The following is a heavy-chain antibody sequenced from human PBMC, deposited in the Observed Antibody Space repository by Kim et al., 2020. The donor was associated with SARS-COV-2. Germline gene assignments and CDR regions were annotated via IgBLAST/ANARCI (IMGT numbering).Heavy chain of an antibody. D-gene: IGHD6-19*01. V-gene: IGHV1-3*01. CDR3: ARGSGWAFDY. Sequence: NTKFSQEFQGRVTITRDTVASTAYMELTSLRSEDTAIYYCARGSGWAFDYWGQGTLVTVAS. J-gene: IGHJ4*02. CDR2: NT.